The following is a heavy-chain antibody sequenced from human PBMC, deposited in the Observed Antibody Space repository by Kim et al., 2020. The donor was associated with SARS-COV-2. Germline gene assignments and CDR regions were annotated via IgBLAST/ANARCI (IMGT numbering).Heavy chain of an antibody. CDR1: GYTFTSYA. Sequence: ASVKVSCKASGYTFTSYAMHWVRQAPGQRLEWMGCINAGNGNTKYSQKFQGRVTITRDTSASTAYMELSSLRSEDTAVYYCARVLRGYCSGGSCYGAFDIWGQGTMVTVSS. CDR3: ARVLRGYCSGGSCYGAFDI. CDR2: INAGNGNT. J-gene: IGHJ3*02. V-gene: IGHV1-3*01. D-gene: IGHD2-15*01.